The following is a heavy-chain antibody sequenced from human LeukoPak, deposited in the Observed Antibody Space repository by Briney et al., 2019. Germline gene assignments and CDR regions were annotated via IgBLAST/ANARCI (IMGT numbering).Heavy chain of an antibody. Sequence: GASLRLSCAASGFSFSSYAMTWVRQAPGKGLEWVSYISSSGSTIYYADSVKGRFTISRDNAKNSLYLQMNSLRAEDTAVYYCARDPSSGGLDWGQGTLVTVSS. CDR2: ISSSGSTI. CDR1: GFSFSSYA. V-gene: IGHV3-48*03. D-gene: IGHD6-19*01. J-gene: IGHJ4*02. CDR3: ARDPSSGGLD.